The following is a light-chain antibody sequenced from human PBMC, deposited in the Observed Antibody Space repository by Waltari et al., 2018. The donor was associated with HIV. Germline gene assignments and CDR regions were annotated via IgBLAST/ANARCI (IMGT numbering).Light chain of an antibody. Sequence: QSALTQPRSVSGSPGQSVTISCTDTNSTVGDYVYVSWYQQDPGNAPKLILYDVHKPPSGVPDRFSGSKSGNTASLTISGLQPEDEGDYYCCSYARTYTRVFGGGTKLTVL. CDR3: CSYARTYTRV. CDR2: DVH. V-gene: IGLV2-11*01. J-gene: IGLJ3*02. CDR1: NSTVGDYVY.